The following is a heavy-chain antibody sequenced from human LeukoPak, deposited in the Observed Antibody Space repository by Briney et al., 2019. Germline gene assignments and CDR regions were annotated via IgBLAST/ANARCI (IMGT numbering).Heavy chain of an antibody. CDR1: GGSISSYY. Sequence: KTSETLSLTCTVSGGSISSYYWSWIRQPPGKGLEWIGYIYYSGSTNYNPSLKSRVTISVDTSKNQFSLKLSSVTAADTAVYYCARHGIVVVVAGTTDAFDIWGQGTMVTVSS. J-gene: IGHJ3*02. CDR3: ARHGIVVVVAGTTDAFDI. D-gene: IGHD2-15*01. CDR2: IYYSGST. V-gene: IGHV4-59*08.